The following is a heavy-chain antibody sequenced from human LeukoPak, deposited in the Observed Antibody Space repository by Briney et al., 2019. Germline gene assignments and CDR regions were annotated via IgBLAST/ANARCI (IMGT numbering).Heavy chain of an antibody. CDR2: INPNSDGT. CDR3: ARAWAPYYDSSGYYWFKTLYYFDY. D-gene: IGHD3-22*01. CDR1: GYTFTGYY. J-gene: IGHJ4*02. V-gene: IGHV1-2*06. Sequence: ASVKVSCKASGYTFTGYYMHWVRQAPGQGLEWMGRINPNSDGTNYAQKFQGRVTMTRDTSISTAYMELSRLRSDDTAVYYCARAWAPYYDSSGYYWFKTLYYFDYWGQGTLVTVSS.